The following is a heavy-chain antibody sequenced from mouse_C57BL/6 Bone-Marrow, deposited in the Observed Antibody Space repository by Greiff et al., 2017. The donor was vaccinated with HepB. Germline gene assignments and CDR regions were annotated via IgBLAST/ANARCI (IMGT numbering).Heavy chain of an antibody. CDR3: ARLNGFPDY. V-gene: IGHV1-19*01. CDR2: INPYNGGT. J-gene: IGHJ2*01. Sequence: EVQLQLSGPVLVKPGASVKMSCKASGYTFTDYYMNWVKQSHGKSLEWIGVINPYNGGTSYNQKFKGKATLTVDKSSSTAYMELNSLTSEDSAVYYCARLNGFPDYWGQGTTLTVSS. CDR1: GYTFTDYY. D-gene: IGHD2-2*01.